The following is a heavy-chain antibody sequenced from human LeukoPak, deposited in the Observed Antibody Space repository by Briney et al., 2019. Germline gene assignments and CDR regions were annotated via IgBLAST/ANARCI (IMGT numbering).Heavy chain of an antibody. J-gene: IGHJ4*02. Sequence: GGSLRLSCVASGFTLNNAWMSWVRQAPGKGLEWVGHIKGNNDGGTTDHAPPVKGRFTISRDDSKNTLSLQMNSLKTEDTAVYYCCKVVRGKNFFENWGQGTLVAVSS. CDR1: GFTLNNAW. CDR3: CKVVRGKNFFEN. D-gene: IGHD6-6*01. V-gene: IGHV3-15*01. CDR2: IKGNNDGGTT.